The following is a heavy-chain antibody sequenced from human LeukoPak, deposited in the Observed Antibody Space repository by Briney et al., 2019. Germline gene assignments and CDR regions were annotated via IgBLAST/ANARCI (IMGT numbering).Heavy chain of an antibody. CDR1: GFTFSSYG. D-gene: IGHD6-25*01. CDR2: IRYDGSNK. V-gene: IGHV3-30*02. J-gene: IGHJ4*02. Sequence: GGSLRLSCAASGFTFSSYGMHWVRQAPGKGLEWVAFIRYDGSNKYYADSVKGRFTISRDNAKNTLYLQMNSPRAEDTAVYYCARKPAPADWGQGTLVTVSS. CDR3: ARKPAPAD.